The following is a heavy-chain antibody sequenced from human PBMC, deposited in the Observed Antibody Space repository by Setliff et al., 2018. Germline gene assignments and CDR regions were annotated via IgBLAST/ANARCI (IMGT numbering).Heavy chain of an antibody. CDR1: GFTFSSYA. D-gene: IGHD3-22*01. J-gene: IGHJ5*01. Sequence: PGESLKISCAASGFTFSSYAMHWVRQAPGKGLEWVAVISYDGSNKYYADSVKGRFTISRDNSKNTLYLQMNSLRTEDTAVFYCARDPSSSWEWFDSWGQGTLVTVSS. CDR3: ARDPSSSWEWFDS. CDR2: ISYDGSNK. V-gene: IGHV3-30*04.